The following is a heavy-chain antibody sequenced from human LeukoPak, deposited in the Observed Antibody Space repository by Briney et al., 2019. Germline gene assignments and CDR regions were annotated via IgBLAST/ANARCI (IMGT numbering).Heavy chain of an antibody. J-gene: IGHJ4*02. CDR3: ARDTRGESDY. CDR1: GFTFSSYW. Sequence: AGGSLRLSCAASGFTFSSYWMSWVRQAPGKGLEWVSYISSSSSTIYYADSVKGRFTISRDNAKNSLYLQMNSLRGEDTAVYYCARDTRGESDYWGQGTLVTVSS. CDR2: ISSSSSTI. D-gene: IGHD2-2*01. V-gene: IGHV3-48*04.